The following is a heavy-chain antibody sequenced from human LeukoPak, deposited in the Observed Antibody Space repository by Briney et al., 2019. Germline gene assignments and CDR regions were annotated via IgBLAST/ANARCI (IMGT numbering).Heavy chain of an antibody. V-gene: IGHV3-9*01. Sequence: GRSLRLSCAASGFTFDDYAMHWVRQAPGKGLEWVSGISWNSGSIGYADSVKSRFTISRDNAKNSLYLQMNSLRAEDTALYYCAKATFDYWGQGTLVTVSS. J-gene: IGHJ4*02. CDR3: AKATFDY. CDR2: ISWNSGSI. CDR1: GFTFDDYA.